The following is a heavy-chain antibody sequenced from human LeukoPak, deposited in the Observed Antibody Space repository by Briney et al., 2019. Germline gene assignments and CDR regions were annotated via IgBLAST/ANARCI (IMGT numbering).Heavy chain of an antibody. V-gene: IGHV4-34*01. CDR2: INHSGST. D-gene: IGHD4-17*01. J-gene: IGHJ2*01. CDR1: GGSFSGYY. CDR3: AREVTTVTTRYFDL. Sequence: SETLSLTCAVYGGSFSGYYWSWIRQPPGKGLEWVGQINHSGSTNYNPSLKSRVTISVDTSKNQFSLKLSSVTAADTAVYYCAREVTTVTTRYFDLWGRGTLVTVSS.